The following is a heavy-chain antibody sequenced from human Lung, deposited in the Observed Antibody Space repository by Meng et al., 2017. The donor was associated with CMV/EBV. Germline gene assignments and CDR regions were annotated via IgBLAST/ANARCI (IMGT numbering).Heavy chain of an antibody. CDR2: LSYDENTK. V-gene: IGHV3-30*04. CDR3: ARDDYSNFPVDD. J-gene: IGHJ4*02. CDR1: GFTLSNYA. D-gene: IGHD4-11*01. Sequence: GGSXRLXCVASGFTLSNYAMHWVRQAPGKGLEWVAFLSYDENTKYYADSVKGRFTISRDISKNTLFPQMNSLRPEDTALYYCARDDYSNFPVDDWGQGALVTVSS.